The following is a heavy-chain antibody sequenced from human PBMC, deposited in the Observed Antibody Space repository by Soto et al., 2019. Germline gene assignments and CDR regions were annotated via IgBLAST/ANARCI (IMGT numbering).Heavy chain of an antibody. V-gene: IGHV1-18*01. CDR1: GYTFTSYG. D-gene: IGHD6-6*01. J-gene: IGHJ1*01. CDR3: ARDVRSSSSSPYFQH. Sequence: GASVKVSCKASGYTFTSYGISWVRQAPEQGLEWMGWISAYNGNTNYAQKFQGRVTITADESTSTAYMELSSLRSEDTAVYYCARDVRSSSSSPYFQHWGQGTLVTVSS. CDR2: ISAYNGNT.